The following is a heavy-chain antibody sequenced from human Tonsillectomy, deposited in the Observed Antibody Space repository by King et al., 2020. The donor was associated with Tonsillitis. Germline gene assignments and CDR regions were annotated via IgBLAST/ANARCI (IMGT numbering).Heavy chain of an antibody. CDR2: IYPGDSDT. CDR1: GYGFSNYW. D-gene: IGHD5-18*01. V-gene: IGHV5-51*03. J-gene: IGHJ4*02. Sequence: QLVQSGAEVKKPGESLKMSCKGSGYGFSNYWIGWVRQMPGKGLEWMGIIYPGDSDTIYSPSFQGQVTISADKSISTAYLQWSSLKASDTAIYYCARRPSGQLWFDYWGQGTLVTVSS. CDR3: ARRPSGQLWFDY.